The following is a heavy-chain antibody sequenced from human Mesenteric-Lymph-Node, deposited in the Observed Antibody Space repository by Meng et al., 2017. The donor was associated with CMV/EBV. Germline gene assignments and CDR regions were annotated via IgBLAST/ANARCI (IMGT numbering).Heavy chain of an antibody. CDR1: GFTFSSYA. CDR2: IKQDGSEK. J-gene: IGHJ4*02. Sequence: GESLKISCAASGFTFSSYAMSWVRQAPGKGLEWVANIKQDGSEKYYVDSVKGRFTISRDNAKNSLYLQMNSLRAEDTAVYYCASLVVPAAIRVEYYFDYWGQGTLVTVSS. V-gene: IGHV3-7*01. CDR3: ASLVVPAAIRVEYYFDY. D-gene: IGHD2-2*01.